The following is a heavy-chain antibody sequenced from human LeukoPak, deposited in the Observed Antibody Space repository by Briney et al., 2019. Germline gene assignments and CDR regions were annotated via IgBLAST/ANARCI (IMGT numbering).Heavy chain of an antibody. CDR2: ISYDGSNK. J-gene: IGHJ4*02. CDR1: GFTFSSYG. CDR3: AKDLDPYGSGSPYDY. V-gene: IGHV3-30*18. Sequence: PGGSLRLSCAASGFTFSSYGMHWVRQAPGKGLEWVAVISYDGSNKCYADSVKGRFTISRDNSKNTLYLQMNSLRAEDTAVYYCAKDLDPYGSGSPYDYWGQGTLVTVSS. D-gene: IGHD3-10*01.